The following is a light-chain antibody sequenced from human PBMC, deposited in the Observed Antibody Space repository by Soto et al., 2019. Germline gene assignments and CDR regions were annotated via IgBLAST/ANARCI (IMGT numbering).Light chain of an antibody. CDR2: TNN. J-gene: IGLJ2*01. CDR1: SSNIGSNT. V-gene: IGLV1-44*01. CDR3: AAWDDSLNGAVV. Sequence: QLVLTQPPSASGTPGQRVTISCSGSSSNIGSNTVSWYQQLPGTAPKLLIYTNNQRPSGVPDRFSGSKSGTSASLAISGLQSEDEADYYCAAWDDSLNGAVVFGGGTKLTVL.